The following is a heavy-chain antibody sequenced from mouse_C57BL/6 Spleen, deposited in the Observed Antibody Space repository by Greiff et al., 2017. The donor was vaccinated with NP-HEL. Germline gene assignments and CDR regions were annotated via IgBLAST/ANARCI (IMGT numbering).Heavy chain of an antibody. Sequence: VHLVESGPELVKPGASVKISCKASGYAFSSSWMNWVKQRPGKGLEWIGRIYPGDGDTNYNGKFKGKATLTADKSSSTAYMQLSSLTSEDSAVYFCARKTGNFDYWGQGTTLTVSS. D-gene: IGHD4-1*01. CDR3: ARKTGNFDY. CDR2: IYPGDGDT. J-gene: IGHJ2*01. V-gene: IGHV1-82*01. CDR1: GYAFSSSW.